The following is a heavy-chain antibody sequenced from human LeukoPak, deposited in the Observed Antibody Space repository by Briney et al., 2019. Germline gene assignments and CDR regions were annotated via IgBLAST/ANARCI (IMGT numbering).Heavy chain of an antibody. Sequence: PGGSLRLSCAASGFTFSSYAVSWVRQAPGKGLEWVSAISGSGGSTYYADSAKGRFTISRDNSKNTLYLQMNSLRAEDTAVYYCAKDSAPYDYVWGSYRADAFDIWGQGTMVTVSS. CDR2: ISGSGGST. CDR3: AKDSAPYDYVWGSYRADAFDI. CDR1: GFTFSSYA. D-gene: IGHD3-16*02. J-gene: IGHJ3*02. V-gene: IGHV3-23*01.